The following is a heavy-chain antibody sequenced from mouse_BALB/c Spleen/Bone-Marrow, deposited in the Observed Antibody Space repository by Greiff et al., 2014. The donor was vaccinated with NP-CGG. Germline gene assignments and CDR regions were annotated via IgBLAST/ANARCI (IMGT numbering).Heavy chain of an antibody. CDR3: ANLGRYAMDY. D-gene: IGHD3-1*01. CDR2: IYPGSGNT. Sequence: QVQLKESGPELVKPGASVKISYKASGYTFTDYYINWVKQKPGQGLEWIGWIYPGSGNTKYNEKFKGKATLTVDTSSSTAYMQLSSLTSEDTAVYFCANLGRYAMDYWGQGTSVTVSS. J-gene: IGHJ4*01. V-gene: IGHV1-84*02. CDR1: GYTFTDYY.